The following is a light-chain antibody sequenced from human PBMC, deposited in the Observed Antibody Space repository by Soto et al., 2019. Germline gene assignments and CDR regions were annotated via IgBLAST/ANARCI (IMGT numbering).Light chain of an antibody. CDR3: QQYNNWPRT. V-gene: IGKV3-15*01. J-gene: IGKJ1*01. CDR1: QSVSNN. Sequence: EIVMTQSPATLSVSPGERVTLSCRASQSVSNNLAWYQQKPGQAPRLLIHGASTRATGISARFSGSGSGTEFALTISSLQSEDFAVYYCQQYNNWPRTFGQGTKVDIK. CDR2: GAS.